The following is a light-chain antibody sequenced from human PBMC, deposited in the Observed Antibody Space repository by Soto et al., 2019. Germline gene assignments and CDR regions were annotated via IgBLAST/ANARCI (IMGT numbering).Light chain of an antibody. CDR1: QSISSW. V-gene: IGKV1-5*01. J-gene: IGKJ4*01. CDR2: DAS. CDR3: QQYNRYGT. Sequence: DIQMTQSPSTLSASVGDRVTITCRASQSISSWLAWYQQKPGKAPKLLIYDASSLESGVPSRFSGSGSGTEFTLTISSLQPDYFATYYCQQYNRYGTFGGGTKVEIK.